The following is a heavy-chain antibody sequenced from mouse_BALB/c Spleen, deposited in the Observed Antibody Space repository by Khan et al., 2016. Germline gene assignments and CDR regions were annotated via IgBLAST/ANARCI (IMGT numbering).Heavy chain of an antibody. CDR3: SSYNGYYFDY. J-gene: IGHJ2*01. CDR2: INYSGST. V-gene: IGHV3-8*02. D-gene: IGHD2-2*01. CDR1: GDSITSGY. Sequence: EVQLQESGPSLVKPSQTLSLTCSVTGDSITSGYWNWIRKFPGNKLEYMGYINYSGSTYYNPSLKSRISITRETAKKQHYLQLHSVTTEDTATYYCSSYNGYYFDYWRQGTTLTFSS.